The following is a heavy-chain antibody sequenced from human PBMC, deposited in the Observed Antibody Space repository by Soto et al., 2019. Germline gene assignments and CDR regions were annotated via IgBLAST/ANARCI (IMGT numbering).Heavy chain of an antibody. CDR1: GGSVSSGSYY. J-gene: IGHJ4*02. CDR3: ARGPSRGYSYGLDY. CDR2: IYYSGST. Sequence: SETLSLTCTVSGGSVSSGSYYWSWIRQPPGKGLEWIGYIYYSGSTNYNPSLKSRVTISVDTSKNQFSLKLSSVTAADTAVYYCARGPSRGYSYGLDYWGQGTLVT. V-gene: IGHV4-61*01. D-gene: IGHD5-18*01.